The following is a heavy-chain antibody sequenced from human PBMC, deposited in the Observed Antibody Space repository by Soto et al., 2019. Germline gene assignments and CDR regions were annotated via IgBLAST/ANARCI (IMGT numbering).Heavy chain of an antibody. Sequence: SGPTLVKPTQTLTLTCTFSGFSLSTSGVGVGWIRQPPGKALEWLALIYWDDDKRYSPSLKSRLTITKDTSKNQVVLTMTNMDPVDTATYYCAHNSVGVVVAATLQFDYWGQGTLVTVSS. CDR2: IYWDDDK. V-gene: IGHV2-5*02. CDR3: AHNSVGVVVAATLQFDY. D-gene: IGHD2-15*01. J-gene: IGHJ4*02. CDR1: GFSLSTSGVG.